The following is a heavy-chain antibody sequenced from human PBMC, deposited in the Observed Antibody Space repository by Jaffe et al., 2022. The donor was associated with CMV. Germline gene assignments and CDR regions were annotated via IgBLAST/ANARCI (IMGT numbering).Heavy chain of an antibody. V-gene: IGHV3-30*18. CDR3: AKAGRMNYGDYLDY. Sequence: QVQLVESGGGVVQPGRSLRLSCAASGFTFSSYGMHWVRQAPGKGLEWVAVISYDGSNKYYADSVKGRFTISRDNSKNTLYLQMNSLRAEDTAVYYCAKAGRMNYGDYLDYWGQGTLVTVSS. J-gene: IGHJ4*02. CDR1: GFTFSSYG. CDR2: ISYDGSNK. D-gene: IGHD4-17*01.